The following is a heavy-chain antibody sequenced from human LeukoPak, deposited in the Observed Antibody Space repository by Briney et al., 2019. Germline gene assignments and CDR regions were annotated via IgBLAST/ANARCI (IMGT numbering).Heavy chain of an antibody. CDR1: GGTFSSYA. D-gene: IGHD3-9*01. V-gene: IGHV1-69*13. CDR2: IIPIFGTA. Sequence: GASVNVACKASGGTFSSYAIRWVRQAPGQGLEWMGGIIPIFGTANYAQKFQGRVTITADESTSTAYMELSSLRSEDTAVYYCATNYDILTGYDDRIDYWGQGTLVTVSS. J-gene: IGHJ4*02. CDR3: ATNYDILTGYDDRIDY.